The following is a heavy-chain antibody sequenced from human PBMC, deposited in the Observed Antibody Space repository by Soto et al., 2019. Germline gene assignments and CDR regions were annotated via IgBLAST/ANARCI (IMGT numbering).Heavy chain of an antibody. J-gene: IGHJ4*02. CDR1: GYTLTELS. V-gene: IGHV1-24*01. Sequence: ASVKVSCKVSGYTLTELSMHWVRQAPGKGLEWMGGFDPEDGETIYAQKFQGRVTMTEDTSTDTAYMELSSLRSEDTAVYYCATWNYYGSGSYPIDYWGKGTLVTVST. CDR2: FDPEDGET. CDR3: ATWNYYGSGSYPIDY. D-gene: IGHD3-10*01.